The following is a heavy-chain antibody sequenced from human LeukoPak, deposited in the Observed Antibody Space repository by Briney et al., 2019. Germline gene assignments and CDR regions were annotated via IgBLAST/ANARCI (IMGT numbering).Heavy chain of an antibody. CDR1: GGSISSYY. J-gene: IGHJ4*02. D-gene: IGHD4-23*01. CDR2: IYYSGST. CDR3: ARRRRGYGGNSGGYFDY. V-gene: IGHV4-59*12. Sequence: SETLSLTCTVSGGSISSYYWSWIRQPPGKGLEWIGYIYYSGSTNYNPSLKSRVTISVDTYKNQFSLKLSSVTAADTAVYYCARRRRGYGGNSGGYFDYWGQGTLLTVSS.